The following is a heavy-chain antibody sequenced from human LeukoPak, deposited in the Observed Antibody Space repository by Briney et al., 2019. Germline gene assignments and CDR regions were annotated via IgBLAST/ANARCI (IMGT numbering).Heavy chain of an antibody. D-gene: IGHD3-10*01. CDR2: ISSSSSYI. CDR3: ARGSWFGELSLDY. Sequence: GVSLRLSCAASGFTFSSYSMNWVRQAPGKGLEWVSPISSSSSYIYYADSVKGRFTISRDNAKNSLYLQMNSLRAEDTAVYYCARGSWFGELSLDYWGQGTLVTVSS. CDR1: GFTFSSYS. J-gene: IGHJ4*02. V-gene: IGHV3-21*01.